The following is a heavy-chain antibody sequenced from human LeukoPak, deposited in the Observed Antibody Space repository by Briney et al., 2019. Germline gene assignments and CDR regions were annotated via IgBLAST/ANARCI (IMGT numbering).Heavy chain of an antibody. CDR3: AKDIFGQIDAFDI. CDR1: GFTFSIYA. J-gene: IGHJ3*02. Sequence: GGSLRLSCAASGFTFSIYAMSWVRQAPGKGLEWVSAISGSGGSTYYADSVKGRFTISRDNSKNTLYLQMNSLRAEDTAVYYCAKDIFGQIDAFDIWGQGTMVTVSS. D-gene: IGHD3-3*01. V-gene: IGHV3-23*01. CDR2: ISGSGGST.